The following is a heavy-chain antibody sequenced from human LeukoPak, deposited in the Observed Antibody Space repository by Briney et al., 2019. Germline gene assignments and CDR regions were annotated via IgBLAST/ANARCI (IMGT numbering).Heavy chain of an antibody. CDR1: GFTFRDYV. Sequence: PGGSLRLSCVASGFTFRDYVMSWVRQAPGKGLEWVASIKEDGGATYYVDSVRGRFAISRDNAKNSLYLQMDSLRVDDTAVYYCARVANWDLDYWGQGTRVTVSS. CDR2: IKEDGGAT. D-gene: IGHD1-1*01. CDR3: ARVANWDLDY. V-gene: IGHV3-7*05. J-gene: IGHJ4*02.